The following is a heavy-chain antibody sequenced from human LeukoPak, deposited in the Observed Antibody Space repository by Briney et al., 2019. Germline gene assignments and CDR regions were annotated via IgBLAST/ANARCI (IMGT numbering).Heavy chain of an antibody. Sequence: GGSLRLSCAASGFIVSSNYMSWVRQAPGKGLEWVGRIKSKTDGGTTDYAAPVKGRFTISRDDSKNTLYLQMDSLKIDDTAVYYCTTYIRYFNTWGQGTLVTVSS. CDR3: TTYIRYFNT. CDR2: IKSKTDGGTT. CDR1: GFIVSSNY. J-gene: IGHJ4*02. V-gene: IGHV3-15*01.